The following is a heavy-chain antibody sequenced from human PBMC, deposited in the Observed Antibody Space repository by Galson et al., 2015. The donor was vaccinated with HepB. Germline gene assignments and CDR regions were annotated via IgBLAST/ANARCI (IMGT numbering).Heavy chain of an antibody. CDR3: ARVVLELSYYYYGMDV. D-gene: IGHD1-7*01. CDR2: ISAYNGNT. V-gene: IGHV1-18*04. CDR1: GYTFTSYG. J-gene: IGHJ6*02. Sequence: SVKVSCKASGYTFTSYGISWVRQAPGQGLEWMGWISAYNGNTNYAQKLQGRVTMTTDTSTSTAYMELRSLRSDDTAVYYCARVVLELSYYYYGMDVWGQGTTVTVSS.